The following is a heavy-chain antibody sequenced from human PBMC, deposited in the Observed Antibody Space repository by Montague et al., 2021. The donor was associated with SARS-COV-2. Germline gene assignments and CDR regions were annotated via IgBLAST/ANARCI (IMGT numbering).Heavy chain of an antibody. J-gene: IGHJ3*02. Sequence: SETLSLTCSVSGGSINNYFWGWIRQSPGEGLEWVGYMHSTGSTAXXPSXXXRVTISLDTSKNQFSLKLSSVTAADTAVYYCAREFNKEYTGAFDIWGQGTTVTVSS. CDR2: MHSTGST. D-gene: IGHD1-14*01. V-gene: IGHV4-59*12. CDR1: GGSINNYF. CDR3: AREFNKEYTGAFDI.